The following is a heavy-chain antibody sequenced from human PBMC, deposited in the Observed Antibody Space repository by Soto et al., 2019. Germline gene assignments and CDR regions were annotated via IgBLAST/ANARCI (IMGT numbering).Heavy chain of an antibody. CDR2: INAGNGNT. CDR3: AREGDYYYYYGMDV. V-gene: IGHV1-3*01. D-gene: IGHD3-16*01. CDR1: GYTFTSYA. J-gene: IGHJ6*04. Sequence: QVQPVQSGAEVKKPGASVKVSCKASGYTFTSYAMHWVRQAPGQRLEWMGWINAGNGNTKYSQQFQGRVTITRDTSASTAYMELSSLRSEDTAVYSCAREGDYYYYYGMDVWGKGTTVTVSS.